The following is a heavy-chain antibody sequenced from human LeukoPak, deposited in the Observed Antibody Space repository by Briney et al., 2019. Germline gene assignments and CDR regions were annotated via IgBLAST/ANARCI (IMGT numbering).Heavy chain of an antibody. D-gene: IGHD1-14*01. Sequence: PSETLSLTCSVSGGSTTSSSYYWVWIRQPPGKGLEWIGNVYNGGSTYYNPSLKSRVTISVDTSKNQFSLKLSPVNAADTAVYYCARHRYLWPNYWYFDLWGRGTLVTVSS. CDR3: ARHRYLWPNYWYFDL. CDR2: VYNGGST. V-gene: IGHV4-39*07. J-gene: IGHJ2*01. CDR1: GGSTTSSSYY.